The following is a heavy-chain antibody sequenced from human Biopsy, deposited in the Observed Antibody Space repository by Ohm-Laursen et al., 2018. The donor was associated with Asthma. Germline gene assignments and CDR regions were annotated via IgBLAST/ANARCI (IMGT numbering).Heavy chain of an antibody. Sequence: EASVKVSCKSLGGTFNTYVIGWVRQAPGQGLEWMGGINFVFGTTTYPQKFQDRVTITADDSTSTVYMELSSLRSEGTAVYYCARKAGSCISRTCYSLDFWGQGTLVTVSS. V-gene: IGHV1-69*13. CDR2: INFVFGTT. D-gene: IGHD2-2*01. CDR1: GGTFNTYV. CDR3: ARKAGSCISRTCYSLDF. J-gene: IGHJ4*02.